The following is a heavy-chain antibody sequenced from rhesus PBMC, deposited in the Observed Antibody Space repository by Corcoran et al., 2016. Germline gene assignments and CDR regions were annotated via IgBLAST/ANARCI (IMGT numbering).Heavy chain of an antibody. Sequence: ASGGGLVQPGGSLRLSCAASGFTFSDYYMSWVRQAPGKGPEWVGFIRNKANGGTAEYAASVKGRFTISRDDSKSIASLQMNSLKTEDTAVYYCARDQITAAGTLYFDYWGQGVLVTVSS. J-gene: IGHJ4*01. D-gene: IGHD6-31*01. CDR3: ARDQITAAGTLYFDY. V-gene: IGHV3-116*02. CDR2: IRNKANGGTA. CDR1: GFTFSDYY.